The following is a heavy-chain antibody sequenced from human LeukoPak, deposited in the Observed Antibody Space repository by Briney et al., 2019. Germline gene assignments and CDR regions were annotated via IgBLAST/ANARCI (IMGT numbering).Heavy chain of an antibody. CDR3: ARDEGSTSYNWFDP. Sequence: SETLSLTCTVSGGSIGGYYWSWIRQPAGKGLEWIGRIYTSGSTNYNPSLKSRVTMSVDTSKKQFSLKLSSVTAADTAVYWCARDEGSTSYNWFDPWGQGTLVTVSS. CDR2: IYTSGST. D-gene: IGHD2-2*01. J-gene: IGHJ5*02. CDR1: GGSIGGYY. V-gene: IGHV4-4*07.